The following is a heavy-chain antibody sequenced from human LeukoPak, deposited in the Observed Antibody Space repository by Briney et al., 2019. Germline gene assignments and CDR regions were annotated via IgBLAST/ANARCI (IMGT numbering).Heavy chain of an antibody. Sequence: ASVNVSCKPSEYTFTTYVINWVSQATGQGLEWMGWMNPNSGNTGYAQKFQGRVTMTRNTSIRTAYMELRSLRSEDTAVYYCARADGRGYSGYEGFYYYYYMDVWGKGTTVTVSS. CDR1: EYTFTTYV. D-gene: IGHD5-12*01. CDR2: MNPNSGNT. J-gene: IGHJ6*03. V-gene: IGHV1-8*01. CDR3: ARADGRGYSGYEGFYYYYYMDV.